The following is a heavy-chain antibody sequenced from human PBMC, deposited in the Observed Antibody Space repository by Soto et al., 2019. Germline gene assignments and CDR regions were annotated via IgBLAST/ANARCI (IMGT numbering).Heavy chain of an antibody. CDR2: ISWNSGRI. CDR3: VKDSAGSCCTFYLDY. Sequence: EVQLVESGGGLVQPGRSLRLSCAASGFTFDDYAMHWVRQAPGKGLEWVSGISWNSGRIGYADSVKGRFTISRDNAKNSLFLQMSSLRVEDTALYYRVKDSAGSCCTFYLDYWGQGALVTVSS. CDR1: GFTFDDYA. J-gene: IGHJ4*02. V-gene: IGHV3-9*01. D-gene: IGHD1-1*01.